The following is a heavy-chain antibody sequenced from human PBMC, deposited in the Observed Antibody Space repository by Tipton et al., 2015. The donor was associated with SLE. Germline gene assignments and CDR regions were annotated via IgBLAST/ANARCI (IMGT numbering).Heavy chain of an antibody. D-gene: IGHD2-21*02. V-gene: IGHV4-59*08. CDR3: ARQLGWGDPFAFDY. CDR2: IYYSGST. Sequence: TLSLTCTVSGGSISSYYWSWIRQPPGKGLEWIGYIYYSGSTNYNPSLKSRVTISVDTSKNQFSLKLGSVTAADTAIYYCARQLGWGDPFAFDYWDQGTLVTVSS. J-gene: IGHJ4*02. CDR1: GGSISSYY.